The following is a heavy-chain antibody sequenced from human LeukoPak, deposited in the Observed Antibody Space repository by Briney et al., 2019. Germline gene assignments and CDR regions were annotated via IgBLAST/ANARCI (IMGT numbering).Heavy chain of an antibody. CDR1: GYTFTSYY. J-gene: IGHJ4*02. CDR3: ARGGALGIGSGWYDY. Sequence: ASVKVSCKASGYTFTSYYMHWVRQAPGQGLEWMGVINPSGGSTIYAQKFQGRVTMTRDTSTNTVYMELSSLRSEDTAVYYCARGGALGIGSGWYDYWGQGTLVTVSS. D-gene: IGHD6-19*01. CDR2: INPSGGST. V-gene: IGHV1-46*01.